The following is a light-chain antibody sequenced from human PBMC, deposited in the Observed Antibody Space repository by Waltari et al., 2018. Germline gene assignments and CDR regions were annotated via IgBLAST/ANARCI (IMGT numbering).Light chain of an antibody. CDR1: SNDVGGYNS. Sequence: QSALTQPASVSGSPGQSVTIFCAGTSNDVGGYNSVSWYPEHPGQAPRFIIYDVSDRPSGVSGRFAGSQSGNTASLTISGLQAEDEADYYCSSQSSNDVVLFGGGTKLTVL. J-gene: IGLJ2*01. V-gene: IGLV2-14*01. CDR2: DVS. CDR3: SSQSSNDVVL.